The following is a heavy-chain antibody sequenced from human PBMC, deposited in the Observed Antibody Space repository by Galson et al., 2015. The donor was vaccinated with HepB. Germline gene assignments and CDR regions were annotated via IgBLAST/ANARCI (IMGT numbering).Heavy chain of an antibody. J-gene: IGHJ4*02. V-gene: IGHV3-23*01. CDR2: ATGSGDTT. Sequence: SLRLSCAASGFTFSNYGMSWVRQAPGKGLEWVSAATGSGDTTFYADSVKGRFTISRDNSRNTVLLQMNSLRAEDTAIYYCAKMQGFFDYWGQGTLVTVSS. CDR1: GFTFSNYG. CDR3: AKMQGFFDY.